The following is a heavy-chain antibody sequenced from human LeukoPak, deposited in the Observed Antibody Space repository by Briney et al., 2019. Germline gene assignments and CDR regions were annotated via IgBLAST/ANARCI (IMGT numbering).Heavy chain of an antibody. D-gene: IGHD3-3*01. J-gene: IGHJ4*02. CDR3: ARDPSILGAIDY. V-gene: IGHV4-38-2*02. CDR2: IYHSGIT. CDR1: RYSISSGYY. Sequence: PSETLSLTCTVSRYSISSGYYWGWIRQPPGKGLEWIGNIYHSGITSYNPSLKSRVTISVDTSKNQFSLKLYSVTAADTAVYYCARDPSILGAIDYWGQGSLVTVSS.